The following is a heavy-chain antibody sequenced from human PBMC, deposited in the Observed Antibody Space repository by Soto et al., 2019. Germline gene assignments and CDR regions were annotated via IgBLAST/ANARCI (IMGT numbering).Heavy chain of an antibody. CDR1: GFTFSSYG. D-gene: IGHD4-17*01. CDR2: IWYDGSNK. Sequence: QVQLVESGGGVLQPGRSLRLSCAASGFTFSSYGMHWVRQAPGKGLEWVAVIWYDGSNKYYADSVKGRFTISRDNSKNTLYLQMNSLRAEATAVYYCARVPTVTPVFFDYWGQGTLVTVSS. CDR3: ARVPTVTPVFFDY. V-gene: IGHV3-33*01. J-gene: IGHJ4*02.